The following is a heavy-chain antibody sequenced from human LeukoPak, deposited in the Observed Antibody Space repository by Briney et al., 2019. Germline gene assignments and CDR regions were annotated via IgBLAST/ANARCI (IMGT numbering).Heavy chain of an antibody. J-gene: IGHJ4*02. Sequence: SETLSLTCTVSGGSISSSSYYWGWIRQPPGKGLEWIGEINHSGSTNYNPSLKSRVTISVDTSKNQFSLKLSSVTAADTAVYYCARSCTGGVCRNSFDYWGQGTLVTVSS. CDR3: ARSCTGGVCRNSFDY. V-gene: IGHV4-39*07. CDR1: GGSISSSSYY. D-gene: IGHD2-8*02. CDR2: INHSGST.